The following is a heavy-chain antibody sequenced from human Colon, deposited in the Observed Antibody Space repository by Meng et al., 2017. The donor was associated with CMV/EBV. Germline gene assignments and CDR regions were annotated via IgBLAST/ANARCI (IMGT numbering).Heavy chain of an antibody. Sequence: ASVKVSCKASGYTFTGYYMHWVRQAPGQGLEWMGWINPNSGGTNYAQKFQGRVTMTRDTSISTAYMELSRLRSDDTAVYYCARGRGYYDNNGYNPNYHYGMDVWGQGTTVTVSS. V-gene: IGHV1-2*02. CDR2: INPNSGGT. CDR3: ARGRGYYDNNGYNPNYHYGMDV. J-gene: IGHJ6*02. D-gene: IGHD3-22*01. CDR1: GYTFTGYY.